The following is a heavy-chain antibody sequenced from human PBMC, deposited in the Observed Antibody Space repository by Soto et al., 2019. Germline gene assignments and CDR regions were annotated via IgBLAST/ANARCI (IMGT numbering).Heavy chain of an antibody. Sequence: GASVKVSCKASGYTFTSYAMHWVRQAPGQRLEWMGWINAGNGNTKYSQKFQGRVTITRDTSASTAYMELSSLRSEDTAVYYCARDQYFTIFGVVENYYYYMDVWGKGTTVTVSS. CDR2: INAGNGNT. CDR3: ARDQYFTIFGVVENYYYYMDV. D-gene: IGHD3-3*01. J-gene: IGHJ6*03. V-gene: IGHV1-3*01. CDR1: GYTFTSYA.